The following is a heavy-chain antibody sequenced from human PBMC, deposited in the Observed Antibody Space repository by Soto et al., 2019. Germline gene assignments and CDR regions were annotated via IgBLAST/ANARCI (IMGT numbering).Heavy chain of an antibody. Sequence: QVQLVESGGGVVQPGRSLRLSCAASGFTFSSYGMHWVRQAPGKGLEWVAVIWYDGSNKYYADSVKGRFTISRDNSKNTLYLQMNSLRAEDTAVYYCARGKGQVLKRGFDYWGQGTLVTVSS. CDR2: IWYDGSNK. CDR3: ARGKGQVLKRGFDY. CDR1: GFTFSSYG. V-gene: IGHV3-33*01. D-gene: IGHD1-20*01. J-gene: IGHJ4*02.